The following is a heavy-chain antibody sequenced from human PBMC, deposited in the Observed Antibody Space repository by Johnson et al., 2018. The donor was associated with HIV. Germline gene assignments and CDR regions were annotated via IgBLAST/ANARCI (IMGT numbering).Heavy chain of an antibody. J-gene: IGHJ3*02. V-gene: IGHV3-30-3*01. CDR1: LSSYA. D-gene: IGHD6-13*01. CDR3: ARVEGGSSSNAFDI. CDR2: ISYDGSNQ. Sequence: LSSYAMHWVRQAPGKGLEWVAVISYDGSNQYYADPVKDRFTISRDNSKNTLYLQMNSLRAEDTAVYYCARVEGGSSSNAFDIWGQGTMVTVSS.